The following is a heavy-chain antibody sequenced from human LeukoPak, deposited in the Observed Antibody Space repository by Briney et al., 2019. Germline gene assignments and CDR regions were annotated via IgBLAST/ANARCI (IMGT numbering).Heavy chain of an antibody. V-gene: IGHV3-13*01. D-gene: IGHD1-1*01. J-gene: IGHJ4*02. Sequence: PGGSLRLSCAASGFTFSSYDMHWVRQATGKGLEWVSGIDTAGDTYYPGSVKGRFTISRENAKNSLYLQMNSLRAGDTAVYYCARQYNKSPFALDYWGQGTLVTVSS. CDR2: IDTAGDT. CDR3: ARQYNKSPFALDY. CDR1: GFTFSSYD.